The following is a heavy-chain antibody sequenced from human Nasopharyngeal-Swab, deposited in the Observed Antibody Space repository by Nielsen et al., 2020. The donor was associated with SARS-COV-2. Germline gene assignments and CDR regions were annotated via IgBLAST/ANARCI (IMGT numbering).Heavy chain of an antibody. CDR2: IRSKANSYAT. CDR1: GFTFSGSA. V-gene: IGHV3-73*01. Sequence: GALKISGAASGFTFSGSAMHWVRQASGKGLEWVGRIRSKANSYATAYAASVKGRFTISRDDSKNTAYLQMNSLKTEDTAVYYCTIGIVVVTETDYWGQGTLVTVSS. D-gene: IGHD2-21*02. J-gene: IGHJ4*02. CDR3: TIGIVVVTETDY.